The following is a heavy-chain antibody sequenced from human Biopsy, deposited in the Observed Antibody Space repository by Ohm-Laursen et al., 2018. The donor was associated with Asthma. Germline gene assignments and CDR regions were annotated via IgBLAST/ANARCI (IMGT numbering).Heavy chain of an antibody. CDR1: GFTFSSYS. Sequence: GSLRLSCTASGFTFSSYSMNWARQAPGQGMEWDSYISSSSSTIYYADSVKGRFTISRDNAKNSLYLQMNSLRDEDTAVYYYARPRWGPYGYWGQGTLVTVSS. D-gene: IGHD4-17*01. CDR3: ARPRWGPYGY. V-gene: IGHV3-48*02. J-gene: IGHJ4*02. CDR2: ISSSSSTI.